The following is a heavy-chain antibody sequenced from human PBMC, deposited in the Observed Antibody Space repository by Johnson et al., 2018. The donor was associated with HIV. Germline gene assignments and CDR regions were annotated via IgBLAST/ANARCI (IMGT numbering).Heavy chain of an antibody. V-gene: IGHV3-11*04. CDR1: GFTFSDYY. J-gene: IGHJ3*02. D-gene: IGHD4/OR15-4a*01. CDR3: ANLGDYSGLNGFDI. Sequence: QEQLVESGGGLVKPGGSLRLSCTASGFTFSDYYMSWIRQAPGKGLEWVSYISSSGSTIYDADSVKGRFTVSRDNSQNTLYLQINTLRTEDTAVYYCANLGDYSGLNGFDIWGQGTMVTVSS. CDR2: ISSSGSTI.